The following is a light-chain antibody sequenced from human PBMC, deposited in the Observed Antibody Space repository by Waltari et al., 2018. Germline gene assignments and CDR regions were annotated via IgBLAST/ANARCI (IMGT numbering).Light chain of an antibody. V-gene: IGLV8-61*01. CDR1: SGSVSTNNY. CDR3: TLFMGSGIDV. Sequence: TLVTQEPSLSVSPGGAVTLTCGLSSGSVSTNNYPSWYQQTPGQAPRMLIHSTNTRPSGVPDRFSGSILGNKAALTITGAQADDESDYYCTLFMGSGIDVFGSGTKLTVL. J-gene: IGLJ6*01. CDR2: STN.